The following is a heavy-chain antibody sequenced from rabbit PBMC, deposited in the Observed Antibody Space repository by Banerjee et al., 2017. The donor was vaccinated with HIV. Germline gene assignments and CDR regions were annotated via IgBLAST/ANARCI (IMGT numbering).Heavy chain of an antibody. CDR1: GFSFSSNYY. J-gene: IGHJ4*01. CDR3: ARDPYVVNAYNL. V-gene: IGHV1S40*01. Sequence: QSLEESGGDLVKPGASLTLTCTASGFSFSSNYYMCWVRQAPGKGLEWIACIYAGSSGSTYYASWAKGRFTISKTSSTTVTLQMTSLTAADTATYFCARDPYVVNAYNLWGPGTLVTVS. D-gene: IGHD6-1*01. CDR2: IYAGSSGST.